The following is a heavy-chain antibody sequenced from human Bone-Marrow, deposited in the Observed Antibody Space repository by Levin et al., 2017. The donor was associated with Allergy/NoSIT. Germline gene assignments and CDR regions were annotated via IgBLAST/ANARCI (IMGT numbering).Heavy chain of an antibody. V-gene: IGHV3-30*18. CDR2: ISYDGSNK. Sequence: PGGSLRLSCAASGFTFSSYGMHWVRQAPGKGLEWAAVISYDGSNKNYADSVKGRFTISRDNSKNTLYLQMNSLSTEDTAVYYCAKDDLYYYGSGSSYYYYGMDVWGQGTTVTVSS. D-gene: IGHD3-10*01. CDR3: AKDDLYYYGSGSSYYYYGMDV. J-gene: IGHJ6*02. CDR1: GFTFSSYG.